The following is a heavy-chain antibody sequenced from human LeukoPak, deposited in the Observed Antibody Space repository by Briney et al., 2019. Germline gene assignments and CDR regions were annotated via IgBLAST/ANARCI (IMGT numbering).Heavy chain of an antibody. CDR1: GFTFSSYA. Sequence: GGSLRLSCAASGFTFSSYAMSWVRQAPGKGLEWVSAISGSGGSTYYADSVKGRFTISRDNSKNTLYLQMNSLRAEDTAVYYCARGPVRGVIKYWGQGTLVTVSS. CDR3: ARGPVRGVIKY. D-gene: IGHD3-10*02. CDR2: ISGSGGST. V-gene: IGHV3-23*01. J-gene: IGHJ4*02.